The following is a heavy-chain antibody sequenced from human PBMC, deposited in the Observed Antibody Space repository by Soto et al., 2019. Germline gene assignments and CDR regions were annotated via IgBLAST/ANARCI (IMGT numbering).Heavy chain of an antibody. Sequence: SVKVSCKASGGTFSSYAISWVRQAPGQGLEWMGGIIPIFGTANYAQKFQGRVTITADESTSTAYMELSSLRSEDTALYYCATGRNSSLLHYYYYGMDVWGQGTTVTVSS. CDR2: IIPIFGTA. CDR1: GGTFSSYA. V-gene: IGHV1-69*13. J-gene: IGHJ6*02. CDR3: ATGRNSSLLHYYYYGMDV. D-gene: IGHD6-13*01.